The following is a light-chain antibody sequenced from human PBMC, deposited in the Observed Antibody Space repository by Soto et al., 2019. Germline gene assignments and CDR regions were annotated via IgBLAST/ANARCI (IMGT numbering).Light chain of an antibody. J-gene: IGKJ1*01. Sequence: AIQMTPSPSSLSASVGDRVTITCRASQGIRNDLGWYQQKPGKAPKLLIYAASSLQSGVPSKFSRSGSGTDFTLTISSLQPEDFATYYCLQDYNYPWTFGQGTKVEIK. CDR3: LQDYNYPWT. V-gene: IGKV1-6*01. CDR2: AAS. CDR1: QGIRND.